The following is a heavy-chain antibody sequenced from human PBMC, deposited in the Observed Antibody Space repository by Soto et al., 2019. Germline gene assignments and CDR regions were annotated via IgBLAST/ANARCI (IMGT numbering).Heavy chain of an antibody. CDR1: GFTFTSSA. J-gene: IGHJ6*02. V-gene: IGHV1-58*01. CDR3: AKETGYYYYYGMDV. CDR2: IVVGSGNT. Sequence: SVKVSCKASGFTFTSSAVQWVRQARGQRLEWIGWIVVGSGNTNYARKFQERVTIARDMSTSTAYMELSSLRPEDTAVYYCAKETGYYYYYGMDVWGQGTTVTVSS.